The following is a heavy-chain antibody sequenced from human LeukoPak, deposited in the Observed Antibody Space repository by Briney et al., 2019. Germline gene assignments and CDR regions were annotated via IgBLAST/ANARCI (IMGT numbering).Heavy chain of an antibody. D-gene: IGHD6-19*01. Sequence: PSETLSLTCEVSGDSLSSGGYSWSWIRQPPGKGLEWIGYIRYSGSTYYNPSLKSRLTMSVEASKTQFSLRLGSVTAADTAVYYCARGRSSGWRTLHLWMPPSSDAFDIWGQGTMVTVSS. J-gene: IGHJ3*02. CDR3: ARGRSSGWRTLHLWMPPSSDAFDI. CDR1: GDSLSSGGYS. CDR2: IRYSGST. V-gene: IGHV4-30-4*07.